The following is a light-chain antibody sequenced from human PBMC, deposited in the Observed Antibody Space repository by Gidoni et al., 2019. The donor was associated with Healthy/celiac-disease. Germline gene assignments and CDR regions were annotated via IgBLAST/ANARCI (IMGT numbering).Light chain of an antibody. J-gene: IGKJ5*01. Sequence: DIVMTHSPLSLPVTPGEPASISCRSSQSLLHSNGYNYLDWYLQKPGQSPQLLIYLGSNRASGVPDRFSGSGSGTDFTLKISRVEAEDVGVYYGMQALQTPTFGQGTRLEIK. V-gene: IGKV2-28*01. CDR3: MQALQTPT. CDR1: QSLLHSNGYNY. CDR2: LGS.